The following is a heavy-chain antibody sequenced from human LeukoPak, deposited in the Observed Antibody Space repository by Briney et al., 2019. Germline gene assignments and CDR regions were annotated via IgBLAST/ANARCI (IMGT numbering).Heavy chain of an antibody. CDR3: ARDGNLYCSSTSCYGIDY. Sequence: PSETLSLTCTVSGGSISSSRYYWGWIRQPPGKGLEWIGSIYYSGSTYYNPSLKSRVTISVDTSKNQFSLKLSSVTAADTAVYFCARDGNLYCSSTSCYGIDYWGQGTLVTVSS. CDR1: GGSISSSRYY. V-gene: IGHV4-39*07. D-gene: IGHD2-2*01. CDR2: IYYSGST. J-gene: IGHJ4*02.